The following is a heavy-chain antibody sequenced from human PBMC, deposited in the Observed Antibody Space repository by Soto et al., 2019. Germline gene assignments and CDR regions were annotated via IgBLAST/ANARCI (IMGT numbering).Heavy chain of an antibody. CDR1: GFTFSDYY. V-gene: IGHV3-11*01. CDR3: ARGFLEWLQPSDYYYYMDV. CDR2: ISSSGSTI. Sequence: QLQLVESGGGLVKPGGSLRLSCVASGFTFSDYYMSWIRQAPGKGLEWVSYISSSGSTIYYADSVKGRFTISRDNAKTSLYLQRNSPRAEDTAVYYCARGFLEWLQPSDYYYYMDVWGKGTTVTVFS. D-gene: IGHD3-3*01. J-gene: IGHJ6*03.